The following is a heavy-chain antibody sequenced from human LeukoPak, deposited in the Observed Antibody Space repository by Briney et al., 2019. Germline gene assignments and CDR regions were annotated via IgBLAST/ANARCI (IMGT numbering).Heavy chain of an antibody. CDR1: GYTFIAYY. CDR2: INPNSGGT. J-gene: IGHJ6*02. V-gene: IGHV1-2*02. D-gene: IGHD2-15*01. Sequence: ASVKVSCKASGYTFIAYYMHWVRQAPGQGLEWMGWINPNSGGTNYAQKFQGRVTMTRDTSISTAYMELSRLRSDDTAVYYCARRMQDIDYYYYYGMDVWGQGTTVTVSS. CDR3: ARRMQDIDYYYYYGMDV.